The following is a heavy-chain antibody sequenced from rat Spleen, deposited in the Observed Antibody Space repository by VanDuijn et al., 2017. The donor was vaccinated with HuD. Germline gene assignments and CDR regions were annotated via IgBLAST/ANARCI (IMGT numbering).Heavy chain of an antibody. V-gene: IGHV5-29*01. J-gene: IGHJ2*01. D-gene: IGHD1-6*01. Sequence: EVQLMESGGGLVQPGGSLKLSCAASGFTFSNYGMAWVRQAPTKGLEWVATFSYDGSSTYYRDAVKGRFTISRDNAKSTLYLQMDNLRSEDTATYYCARPDYYYAGGFDYWGQGVMVTVSS. CDR3: ARPDYYYAGGFDY. CDR2: FSYDGSST. CDR1: GFTFSNYG.